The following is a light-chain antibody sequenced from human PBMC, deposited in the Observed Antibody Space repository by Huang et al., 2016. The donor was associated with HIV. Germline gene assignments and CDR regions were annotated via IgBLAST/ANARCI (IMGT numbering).Light chain of an antibody. CDR2: AAS. Sequence: DIQMTQSPSSLSASVGDRVTITCRASQSISSYLNWYQQKPGKAPKLLIYAASSLQSGVPSRVIGSGSGTDFTLTISSLQPEDFATYYCQQSYSTPWTFGQGTKVEIK. CDR1: QSISSY. V-gene: IGKV1-39*01. CDR3: QQSYSTPWT. J-gene: IGKJ1*01.